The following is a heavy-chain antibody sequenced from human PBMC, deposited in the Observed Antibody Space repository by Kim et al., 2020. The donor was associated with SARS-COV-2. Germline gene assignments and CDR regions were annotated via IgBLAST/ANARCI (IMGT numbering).Heavy chain of an antibody. D-gene: IGHD2-2*01. Sequence: SETLSLTCTVSGGSISSYYWSWIRQPPGKGLEWIGYIYYSGSTNYNPSLKSRVTISVDTSKNQFSLKLSSVTAADTAVYYCARVPRGGNSGMDVWGQGTTVTVSS. CDR2: IYYSGST. CDR3: ARVPRGGNSGMDV. J-gene: IGHJ6*02. V-gene: IGHV4-59*08. CDR1: GGSISSYY.